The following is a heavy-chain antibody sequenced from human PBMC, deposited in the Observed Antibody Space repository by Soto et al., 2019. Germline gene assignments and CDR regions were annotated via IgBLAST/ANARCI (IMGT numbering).Heavy chain of an antibody. V-gene: IGHV4-59*01. Sequence: SETLSLTCTVSGGSISSYYWSWIRQPPGKGLEWIGYIYYSGSTNYNPSLKSRVTISVDTSKNQFSLKLSSVTAADTAVYYCARGLGPYYYYYMDVWGKGTTVNVSS. CDR3: ARGLGPYYYYYMDV. D-gene: IGHD7-27*01. J-gene: IGHJ6*03. CDR1: GGSISSYY. CDR2: IYYSGST.